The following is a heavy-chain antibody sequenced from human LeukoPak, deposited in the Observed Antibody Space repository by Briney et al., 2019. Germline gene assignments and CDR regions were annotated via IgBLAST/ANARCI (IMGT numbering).Heavy chain of an antibody. CDR3: ASTRGFSSSWHYFDP. Sequence: PSETLSLTCTVSGGSISNYYWSWIRQPPGKGLEWLGYVYYSGSTNYNPSLKSRVTISVDTSKNQFSLNLSSVTAADTAVYYCASTRGFSSSWHYFDPWGQGTLVTVSS. CDR2: VYYSGST. D-gene: IGHD6-13*01. V-gene: IGHV4-59*01. J-gene: IGHJ4*02. CDR1: GGSISNYY.